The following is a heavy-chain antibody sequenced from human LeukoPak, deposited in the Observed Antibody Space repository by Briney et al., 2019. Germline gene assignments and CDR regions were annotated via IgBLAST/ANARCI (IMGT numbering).Heavy chain of an antibody. D-gene: IGHD5-12*01. V-gene: IGHV4-4*07. CDR3: ARDRAGYSGYEGDPFDV. CDR2: IYTSGST. Sequence: SETLSLTCTVSGGSMSTHLWSWIRQPAGKGPEWIGRIYTSGSTNYNPSLKSRVTMSVDTSKNQFSLKLSSVTAADTAMYYCARDRAGYSGYEGDPFDVWGQGTMVTVSS. CDR1: GGSMSTHL. J-gene: IGHJ3*01.